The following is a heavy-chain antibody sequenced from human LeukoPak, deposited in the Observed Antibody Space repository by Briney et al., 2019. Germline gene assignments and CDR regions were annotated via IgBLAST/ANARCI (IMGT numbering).Heavy chain of an antibody. Sequence: PSETLSLTCTVPGASISSSSYYWGWIRQPPGKGLEWIGSIYYSGSTYYNPSLKSRVTISVDTSKNQFSLKLSSVTAADTAVYYCARLGIAAAGPPVDYWGQGTLVTVSS. D-gene: IGHD6-13*01. CDR2: IYYSGST. CDR1: GASISSSSYY. CDR3: ARLGIAAAGPPVDY. J-gene: IGHJ4*02. V-gene: IGHV4-39*01.